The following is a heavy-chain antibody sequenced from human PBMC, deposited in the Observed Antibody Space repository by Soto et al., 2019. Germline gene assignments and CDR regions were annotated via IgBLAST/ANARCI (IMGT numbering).Heavy chain of an antibody. CDR2: ISYDGSNK. Sequence: QVQLVESGGGVVQPGRSLRLSCAASGFTFSSYAMHWVRQAPGKGLEWAAVISYDGSNKYEADSVKGRFTITRDNSKNTLYRQMKSLRAEDTAVYYCARDSCVPTHSSSCLSGYYYYYYGMDVWGQGTTVTVSS. V-gene: IGHV3-30-3*01. D-gene: IGHD6-13*01. J-gene: IGHJ6*02. CDR1: GFTFSSYA. CDR3: ARDSCVPTHSSSCLSGYYYYYYGMDV.